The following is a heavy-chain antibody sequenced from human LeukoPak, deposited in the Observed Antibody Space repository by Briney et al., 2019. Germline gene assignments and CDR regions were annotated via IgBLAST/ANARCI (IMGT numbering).Heavy chain of an antibody. Sequence: ASVKVSCEASGGTFSSYAISWVRQAPGQGLEWMGWINPNSGGTNYAQKFQGRVTMTRDTSISTAYMELSRLRSDDTAVYYCARGSSGWLSNDYWGQGTLVTVSS. CDR1: GGTFSSYA. V-gene: IGHV1-2*02. CDR3: ARGSSGWLSNDY. CDR2: INPNSGGT. D-gene: IGHD6-19*01. J-gene: IGHJ4*02.